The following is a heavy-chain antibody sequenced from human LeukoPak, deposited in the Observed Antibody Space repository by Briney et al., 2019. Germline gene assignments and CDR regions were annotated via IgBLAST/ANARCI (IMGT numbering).Heavy chain of an antibody. V-gene: IGHV7-4-1*02. Sequence: ASVKVSCKASGYSFTTYAIHWVRQAPGQGLEWMGWINTDTGDPTYAQAFTGRFVFSLDTSVSTTYLQISSLKAEDTAVYYCARAGGKSEGYFDYWGQGTLVTVSS. J-gene: IGHJ4*02. CDR1: GYSFTTYA. CDR2: INTDTGDP. CDR3: ARAGGKSEGYFDY. D-gene: IGHD4-23*01.